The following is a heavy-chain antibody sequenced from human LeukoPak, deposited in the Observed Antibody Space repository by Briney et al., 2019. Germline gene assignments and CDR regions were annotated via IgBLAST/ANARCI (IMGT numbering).Heavy chain of an antibody. V-gene: IGHV3-30*18. Sequence: GGTLRLSCAASRFTFSSYGMHWVRQAPGKGLEWVAVISYDGNNRYYADSVKGRFTISRYNSKNTLYLQMNSLRAEDTAVYYCAKVKGEVIGAFDIWGQGTMVTVSS. J-gene: IGHJ3*02. CDR2: ISYDGNNR. CDR3: AKVKGEVIGAFDI. CDR1: RFTFSSYG. D-gene: IGHD3-16*01.